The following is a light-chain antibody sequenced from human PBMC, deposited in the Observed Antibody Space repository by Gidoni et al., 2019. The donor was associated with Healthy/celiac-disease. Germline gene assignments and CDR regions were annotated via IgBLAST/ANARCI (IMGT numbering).Light chain of an antibody. V-gene: IGKV1-39*01. CDR2: AAS. CDR3: QQSYSTPRNT. CDR1: QSISSY. Sequence: DIQMTQSPSSLSASVGDRVTITCRASQSISSYLNWYQQKPGKAPKLLIYAASSLQSGVPSRFSDSGSGTDFTLTISSLQPEDFATDYCQQSYSTPRNTFGQGTKLEIK. J-gene: IGKJ2*01.